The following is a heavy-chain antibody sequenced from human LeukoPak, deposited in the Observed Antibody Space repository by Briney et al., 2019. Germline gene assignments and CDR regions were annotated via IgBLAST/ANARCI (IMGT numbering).Heavy chain of an antibody. D-gene: IGHD5-12*01. CDR3: ARVGQAGYVGYPLDY. Sequence: GGSLRLSCAASGFTFSSYWMHWVRQAPGKRLMWVSRINSDGSSTSYADSVKGRFTISRDNAKNTLYLQMNSLRAEDTAVFYCARVGQAGYVGYPLDYRGQGTLVTVSS. J-gene: IGHJ4*02. CDR2: INSDGSST. CDR1: GFTFSSYW. V-gene: IGHV3-74*01.